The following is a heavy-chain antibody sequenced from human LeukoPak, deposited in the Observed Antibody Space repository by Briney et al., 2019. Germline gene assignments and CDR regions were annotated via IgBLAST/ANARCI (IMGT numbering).Heavy chain of an antibody. CDR2: ISYDGSNK. J-gene: IGHJ4*02. D-gene: IGHD6-13*01. V-gene: IGHV3-30*04. CDR3: ARALYSSSPPEFDY. Sequence: GGSLRLSCAASGFTFSSYAMHWVRQAPGKGLEWVAVISYDGSNKYYADSVKGRFTISRDNSKNTLYLQMNSLRAEDTAVYYCARALYSSSPPEFDYWGQGTLVTVSS. CDR1: GFTFSSYA.